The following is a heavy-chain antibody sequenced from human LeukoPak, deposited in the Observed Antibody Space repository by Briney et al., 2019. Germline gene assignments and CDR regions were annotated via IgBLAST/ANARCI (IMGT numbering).Heavy chain of an antibody. J-gene: IGHJ4*02. CDR2: ISGSGGST. CDR1: GFTFSSYA. Sequence: GGSLRLSCAASGFTFSSYAMSWVRQAPGKGLEWVSAISGSGGSTYYADSVKGRFTISRDNSKNTLYLQMNSLRAEDTAVYYCATKFLYYYDSSGYYDVKQPSYFDYWGQGTLVTVSS. V-gene: IGHV3-23*01. CDR3: ATKFLYYYDSSGYYDVKQPSYFDY. D-gene: IGHD3-22*01.